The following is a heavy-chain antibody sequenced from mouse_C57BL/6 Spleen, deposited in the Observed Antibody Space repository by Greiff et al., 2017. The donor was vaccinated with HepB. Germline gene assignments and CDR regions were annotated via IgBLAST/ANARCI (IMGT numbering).Heavy chain of an antibody. J-gene: IGHJ1*03. CDR3: GSGGFQASAFYYYVF. Sequence: QLQQPGAELVKPGASVKWSCKASGYTFTSYWMHWVKQRPGQGLEWIGMIHPNSGTTSYKQKFKAKATLTVDQSSSTAYMQLNSLTSEDSAVYYCGSGGFQASAFYYYVFWGKGSTVEVSS. D-gene: IGHD1-1*01. V-gene: IGHV1-64*01. CDR1: GYTFTSYW. CDR2: IHPNSGTT.